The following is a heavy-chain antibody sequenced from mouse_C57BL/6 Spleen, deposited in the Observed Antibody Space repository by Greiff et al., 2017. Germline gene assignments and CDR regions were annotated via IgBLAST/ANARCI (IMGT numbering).Heavy chain of an antibody. CDR1: GFNIKDYY. J-gene: IGHJ3*01. CDR2: IDPEDGDT. D-gene: IGHD1-1*01. V-gene: IGHV14-1*01. Sequence: EVKVEESGAELVRPGASVKLSCTASGFNIKDYYMHWVKQRPEQGLEWIGRIDPEDGDTEYAPKFQGKATMTADTSSNTAYLQLSSLTSEDTAVYYCTKGYYYGSSYAWFAYWGQGTLVTVSA. CDR3: TKGYYYGSSYAWFAY.